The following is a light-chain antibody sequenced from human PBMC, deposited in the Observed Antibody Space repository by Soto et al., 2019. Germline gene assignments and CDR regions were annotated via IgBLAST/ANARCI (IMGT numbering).Light chain of an antibody. V-gene: IGKV3-11*01. CDR3: QQRSNWFLT. CDR1: QSVSSY. Sequence: EIVLTQSPATLSLSPGERATLSCRASQSVSSYLAWYQQKPGQAPGLLIYDASNRATGIPARFSGSGSGTDFTLTISSLEPEDFAVYYCQQRSNWFLTFGGGTKVEIK. CDR2: DAS. J-gene: IGKJ4*01.